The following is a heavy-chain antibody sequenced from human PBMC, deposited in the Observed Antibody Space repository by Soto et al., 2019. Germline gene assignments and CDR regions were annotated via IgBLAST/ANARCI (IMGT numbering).Heavy chain of an antibody. CDR2: INAGNGNT. V-gene: IGHV1-3*01. Sequence: GASVKVSSKASGYTFTSYAMHWVRQAPGQRLEWMGWINAGNGNTKYSQKFQGRVTITRDTSASTAYMELSSLRSADTAVYYCASSATVPAAIVYGAQGTLVTVS. D-gene: IGHD2-2*02. J-gene: IGHJ4*02. CDR3: ASSATVPAAIVY. CDR1: GYTFTSYA.